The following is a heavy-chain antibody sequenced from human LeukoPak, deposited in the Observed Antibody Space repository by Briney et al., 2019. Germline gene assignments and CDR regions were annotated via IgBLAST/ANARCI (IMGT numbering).Heavy chain of an antibody. CDR3: ARDKVVPAARGPVGY. V-gene: IGHV1-2*02. J-gene: IGHJ4*02. CDR2: INPNSGGT. Sequence: ASVKVSCKASGYTFTGYYMHWVRQAPGQGLEWMGWINPNSGGTNYAQKFQGRVTMTRDTSISTAYMELSRLRSDDTAVYYCARDKVVPAARGPVGYWGQGTLVTVSS. D-gene: IGHD2-2*01. CDR1: GYTFTGYY.